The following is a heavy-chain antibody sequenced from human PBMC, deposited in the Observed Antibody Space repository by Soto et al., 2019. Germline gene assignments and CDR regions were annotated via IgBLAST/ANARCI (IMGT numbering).Heavy chain of an antibody. CDR2: ISGSGGST. J-gene: IGHJ4*02. Sequence: GGSLRLSCVASGFTFSTYAMSWVRQAPGKGLEWVSDISGSGGSTYYADSVKGRFSISRDNSKNTLYLQMNSLSADDTAVYYCPRRGFLGSEYYFDYWGQGTLVTVSS. CDR1: GFTFSTYA. CDR3: PRRGFLGSEYYFDY. D-gene: IGHD3-3*01. V-gene: IGHV3-23*01.